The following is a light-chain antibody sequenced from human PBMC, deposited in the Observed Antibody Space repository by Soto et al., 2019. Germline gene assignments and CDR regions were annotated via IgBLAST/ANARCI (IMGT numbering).Light chain of an antibody. CDR1: SSDVGGYNY. CDR2: EVT. V-gene: IGLV2-14*01. Sequence: QSALTQPASVSGSPGQWITISCTGTSSDVGGYNYVSWYQQHPGKAPKVMIYEVTNRPSGVSNRFSGSKSGNTASLTISGLQAEDEADYYCSSYTSSTTRVFGGGTKLTGL. J-gene: IGLJ3*02. CDR3: SSYTSSTTRV.